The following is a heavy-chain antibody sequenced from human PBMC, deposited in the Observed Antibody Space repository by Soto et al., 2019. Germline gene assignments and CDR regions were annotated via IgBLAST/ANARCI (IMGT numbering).Heavy chain of an antibody. CDR2: IYYIGTT. Sequence: SETLSLTCTVSGDSINSAAYYWTWIRQHPGKGLEWIGYIYYIGTTYYNPSLESRLTISMDTSKNQFSLKLHSVTAADTAVYYCARETGYYGGYNWFDPWGEGTLVTASS. D-gene: IGHD3-9*01. J-gene: IGHJ5*02. CDR1: GDSINSAAYY. V-gene: IGHV4-31*03. CDR3: ARETGYYGGYNWFDP.